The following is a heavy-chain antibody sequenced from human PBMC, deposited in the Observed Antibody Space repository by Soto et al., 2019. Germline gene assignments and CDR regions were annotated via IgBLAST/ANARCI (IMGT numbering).Heavy chain of an antibody. CDR1: GFTFSNYA. J-gene: IGHJ6*03. CDR2: VNNGGSST. CDR3: ARYCSCGSLCYMGV. Sequence: EVQLLESGGGLVQPGGSLRLSCAASGFTFSNYAMSWVRQAPGKGLEWVSSVNNGGSSTYYADSVKGRFTISRDNSKNTLYLQMNGLRAEDRAVYYCARYCSCGSLCYMGVWGKGSTVTVSS. D-gene: IGHD2-15*01. V-gene: IGHV3-23*01.